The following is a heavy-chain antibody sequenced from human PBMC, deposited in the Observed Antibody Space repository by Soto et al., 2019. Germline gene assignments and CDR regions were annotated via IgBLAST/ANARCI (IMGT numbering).Heavy chain of an antibody. CDR2: IRSKANSYRT. CDR1: GFTFSGSA. Sequence: GGSLRLSCAASGFTFSGSAMHWVRQASGKGLEWVGRIRSKANSYRTAYAAWVKGRCTISRQDYKNTAYLKMNSLKTEDTVVYYCTRQNPSTSLYYYYYMDVWGKGTTVTVSS. V-gene: IGHV3-73*01. CDR3: TRQNPSTSLYYYYYMDV. J-gene: IGHJ6*03. D-gene: IGHD2-2*01.